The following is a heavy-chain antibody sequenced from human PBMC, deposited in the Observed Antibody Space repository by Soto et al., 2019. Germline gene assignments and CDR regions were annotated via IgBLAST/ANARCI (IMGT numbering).Heavy chain of an antibody. CDR2: ISYDGSNK. J-gene: IGHJ4*02. Sequence: QVQLVESGGGVVQPGRSLRLSCAASGFTFSNYGMHWVRQAPGKGLEWVAVISYDGSNKYYADSVKGRFTISRDNSKNPLYLQMNSLRVEDTAVYYCAKGRVVRYIAATHFDYWGQGILVTVSS. D-gene: IGHD6-25*01. CDR3: AKGRVVRYIAATHFDY. CDR1: GFTFSNYG. V-gene: IGHV3-30*18.